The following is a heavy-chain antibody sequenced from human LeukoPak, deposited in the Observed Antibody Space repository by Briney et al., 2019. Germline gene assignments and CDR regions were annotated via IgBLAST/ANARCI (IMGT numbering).Heavy chain of an antibody. CDR3: ATVRQRVRGSYYFDF. Sequence: ASVKVSCKVSGYTLTELSIHWVRQAPGKGLEWMGGVDHEDGETIYAQKFQGRVTMTEDTSTDIAYMELSSLRSEDTAVYYCATVRQRVRGSYYFDFGGQRTLVTVSS. J-gene: IGHJ4*02. CDR1: GYTLTELS. D-gene: IGHD3-10*01. CDR2: VDHEDGET. V-gene: IGHV1-24*01.